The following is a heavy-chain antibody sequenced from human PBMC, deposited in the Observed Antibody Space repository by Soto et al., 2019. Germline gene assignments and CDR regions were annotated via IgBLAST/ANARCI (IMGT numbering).Heavy chain of an antibody. CDR1: GGTFSSYA. Sequence: QVQLVQSGAEVKKPGSSVKVSCKASGGTFSSYAISWVRQAPGQGLEWMGGIIPIFGTANYAQKFQGRVTITADESTSTAYMELSSLRSEDTAVYYCARGGFWSGYQNYYYYGMDVWGQGTTVTVSS. V-gene: IGHV1-69*12. CDR3: ARGGFWSGYQNYYYYGMDV. CDR2: IIPIFGTA. J-gene: IGHJ6*02. D-gene: IGHD3-3*01.